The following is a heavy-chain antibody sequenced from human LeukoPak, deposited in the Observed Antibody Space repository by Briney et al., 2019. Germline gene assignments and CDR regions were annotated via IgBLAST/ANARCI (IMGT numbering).Heavy chain of an antibody. CDR3: ARGRRAMVGGNWFDP. Sequence: RPGGSLRLSCAASGFTFDNYGMSWVRQAPGKGLEWVSGINWNGGSTGYADSVKGRFTISRDNAKNSLYLQMNSLRAEDTAVYYCARGRRAMVGGNWFDPWGQGTLVTVSS. V-gene: IGHV3-20*04. CDR1: GFTFDNYG. J-gene: IGHJ5*02. CDR2: INWNGGST. D-gene: IGHD3-10*01.